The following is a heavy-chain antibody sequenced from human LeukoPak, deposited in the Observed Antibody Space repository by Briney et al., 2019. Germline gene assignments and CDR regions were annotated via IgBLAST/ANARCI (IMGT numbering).Heavy chain of an antibody. CDR2: IYSGGST. V-gene: IGHV3-66*01. CDR3: ARDTPHDY. CDR1: GFTVSSNY. D-gene: IGHD2-15*01. J-gene: IGHJ4*02. Sequence: GGSLRLSCAASGFTVSSNYMNWVRQAPGKGLEWVSVIYSGGSTYYADSVKGRFTISRDNAKNSLYLQMNSLRAEDTAVYYCARDTPHDYWGQGTLVTVSS.